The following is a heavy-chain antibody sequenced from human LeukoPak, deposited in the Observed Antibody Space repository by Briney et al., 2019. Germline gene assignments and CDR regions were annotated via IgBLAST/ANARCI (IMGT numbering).Heavy chain of an antibody. CDR2: ISSSGSTI. Sequence: GGSLRLSCAASGFTFSSYEMNWVRQTPGKGLEWVSYISSSGSTIYYADSVKGRFTISRDNAKNSLYLQMNSLRAEATAVYYCAELGITMIGGVWGKGTTVTISS. D-gene: IGHD3-10*02. CDR3: AELGITMIGGV. J-gene: IGHJ6*04. CDR1: GFTFSSYE. V-gene: IGHV3-48*03.